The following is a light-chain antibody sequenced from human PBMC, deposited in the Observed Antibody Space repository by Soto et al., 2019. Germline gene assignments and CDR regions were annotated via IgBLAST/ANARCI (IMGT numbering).Light chain of an antibody. CDR2: DGT. Sequence: DIQLTQSPSTLSASVGDIVSITCWASQSVGSWLAWHQKKPGKAPKLLIFDGTYLESGVPSRFSGSGSGTEFTLTINDLQPDDSATYYCQQYESHSEAFGQGTKVEVK. V-gene: IGKV1-5*01. J-gene: IGKJ1*01. CDR3: QQYESHSEA. CDR1: QSVGSW.